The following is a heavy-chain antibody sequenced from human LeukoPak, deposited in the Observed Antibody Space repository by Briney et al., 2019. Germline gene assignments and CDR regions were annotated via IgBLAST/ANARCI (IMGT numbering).Heavy chain of an antibody. CDR3: AKDPSGWYNREDYFDY. J-gene: IGHJ4*02. CDR1: GFTFSIDV. CDR2: ISGSGGTT. V-gene: IGHV3-23*01. D-gene: IGHD6-19*01. Sequence: SGGSLRLSRAASGFTFSIDVMNWGPQAPGQGLKWVPAISGSGGTTYYADSVKGRFTISRDNSKNTLYLQMNSLRAEDTAVYYCAKDPSGWYNREDYFDYWGQGTLVTVSS.